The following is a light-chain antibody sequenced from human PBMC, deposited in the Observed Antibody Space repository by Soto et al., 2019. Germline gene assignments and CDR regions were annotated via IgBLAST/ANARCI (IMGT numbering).Light chain of an antibody. CDR2: DAS. CDR3: QQYNTFPIT. Sequence: IKMTHSPSTLSASIGDRVTITCRASQSVTTWLAWYLQKPGKAPNLLIYDASYLESGVPSRFSGSGSGTEFTLTISSLQPDDFATYYCQQYNTFPITFGQGRLLEI. V-gene: IGKV1-5*01. J-gene: IGKJ5*01. CDR1: QSVTTW.